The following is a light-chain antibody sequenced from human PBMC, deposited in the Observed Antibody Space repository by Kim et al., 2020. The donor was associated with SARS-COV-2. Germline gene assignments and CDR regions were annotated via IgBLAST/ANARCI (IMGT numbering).Light chain of an antibody. CDR2: DVA. V-gene: IGLV2-11*01. J-gene: IGLJ3*02. Sequence: QSVTIACSGTSTDDAIYKYVCWYQQLPGKAPKLVIYDVAERPSGVPDRFSGSKSGDTASLTISGLQAEDEADCYCCAYAGRTTNWVFGGGTQLTVL. CDR1: STDDAIYKY. CDR3: CAYAGRTTNWV.